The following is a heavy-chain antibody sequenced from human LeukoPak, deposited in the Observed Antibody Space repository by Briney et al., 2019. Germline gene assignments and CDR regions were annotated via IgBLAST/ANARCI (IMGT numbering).Heavy chain of an antibody. D-gene: IGHD5-24*01. CDR2: ISGSGAET. CDR1: RFPVRSNY. CDR3: AKERDNYPNNWFDP. Sequence: PGGSLRLSCAASRFPVRSNYMSWVRQAPGKGLEWVSAISGSGAETYYADSVKGRFTISRDNSKNTLYLQMNSLRADDTAVYYCAKERDNYPNNWFDPWGQGTLVTVSS. J-gene: IGHJ5*02. V-gene: IGHV3-23*01.